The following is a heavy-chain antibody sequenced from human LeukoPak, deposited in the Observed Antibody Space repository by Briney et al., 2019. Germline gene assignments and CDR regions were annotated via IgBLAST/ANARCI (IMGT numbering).Heavy chain of an antibody. CDR2: IETDGSST. Sequence: GGSLRLSCAASGFTFSSYWMHWVRQAPGKGLVWVSRIETDGSSTNYADSVKGRFTISRDNAKNTLYLQMNSLRAEDTAVYYCARDPSAVTGYFDYWGRGTLVTVSS. CDR3: ARDPSAVTGYFDY. V-gene: IGHV3-74*01. CDR1: GFTFSSYW. J-gene: IGHJ4*02. D-gene: IGHD6-19*01.